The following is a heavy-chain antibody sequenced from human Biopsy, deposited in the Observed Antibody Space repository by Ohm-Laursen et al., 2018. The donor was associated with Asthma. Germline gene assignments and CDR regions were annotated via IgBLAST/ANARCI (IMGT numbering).Heavy chain of an antibody. D-gene: IGHD6-19*01. V-gene: IGHV3-53*01. CDR1: GFAVSRDY. Sequence: SLRLSCAALGFAVSRDYMFWVRQAPGKGLEWVSVIYSGGTSHTADSVRGRFTISRDFSKNTLHLQMHSLRVEDTAVYYCARGDSSGWSQYYFDYWGQGTLVTVSS. CDR2: IYSGGTS. J-gene: IGHJ4*02. CDR3: ARGDSSGWSQYYFDY.